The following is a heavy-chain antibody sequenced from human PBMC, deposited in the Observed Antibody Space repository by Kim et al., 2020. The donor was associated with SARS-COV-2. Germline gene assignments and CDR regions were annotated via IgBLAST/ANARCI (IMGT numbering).Heavy chain of an antibody. V-gene: IGHV3-48*03. Sequence: GRFTISRDNAKNSLYLQMNSLRAEDTAVYFCARGGGYYDTTGYQGHFDYWGRGTLVTVSS. CDR3: ARGGGYYDTTGYQGHFDY. D-gene: IGHD3-22*01. J-gene: IGHJ4*02.